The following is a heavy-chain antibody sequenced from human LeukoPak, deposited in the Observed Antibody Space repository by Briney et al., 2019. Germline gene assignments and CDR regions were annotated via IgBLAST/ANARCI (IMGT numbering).Heavy chain of an antibody. D-gene: IGHD6-19*01. CDR1: AFTFSSYA. J-gene: IGHJ4*02. V-gene: IGHV3-30-3*01. CDR3: ARDQSSSGWYREGHFDY. CDR2: ISYDGSNK. Sequence: PGGSLRLSCAASAFTFSSYAMHWVRQAPGKGLEWVAVISYDGSNKYYADSVKGRFTISRDNSKNTLYLQMNSLRAEDTAVYYCARDQSSSGWYREGHFDYWGQGTLVTVSS.